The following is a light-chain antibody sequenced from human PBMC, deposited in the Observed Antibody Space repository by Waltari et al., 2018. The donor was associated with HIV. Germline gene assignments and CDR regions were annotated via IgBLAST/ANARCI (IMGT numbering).Light chain of an antibody. V-gene: IGLV1-47*01. Sequence: QSVVTQPPSASGTLGQRVTISCSGGTSNIGSNYVYWYQHLPGTSPKLLIYMNDQRPSGVPDRISVSKSGTSASLAISGLRSEDEADYYCASWDDSLGGYWIFGGGTNLTVL. CDR2: MND. J-gene: IGLJ2*01. CDR1: TSNIGSNY. CDR3: ASWDDSLGGYWI.